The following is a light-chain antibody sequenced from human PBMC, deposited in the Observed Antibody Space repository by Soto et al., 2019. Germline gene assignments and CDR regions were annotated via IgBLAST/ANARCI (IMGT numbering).Light chain of an antibody. J-gene: IGKJ1*01. CDR1: QDISNY. V-gene: IGKV1-5*03. Sequence: DIQMTQSPCALSASVGDRVAITCQASQDISNYLNWYQQKPGKAPKLLIYKASTLKSGVPSRFSGSGSGTEFTLTISSLQPDDFATYYCQHYNSYSEAFGQGTKVDI. CDR2: KAS. CDR3: QHYNSYSEA.